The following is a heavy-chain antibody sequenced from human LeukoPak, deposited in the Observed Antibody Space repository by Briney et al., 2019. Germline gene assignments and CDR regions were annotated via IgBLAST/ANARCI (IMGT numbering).Heavy chain of an antibody. CDR2: VSSSGDST. J-gene: IGHJ4*02. CDR1: GFTFSSYA. D-gene: IGHD1-20*01. V-gene: IGHV3-23*01. Sequence: QPGGSLRLSCAASGFTFSSYAMSWVRQAPGKGLEWVSAVSSSGDSTYYADSVKGRFTISRDNSKNTLYLQMNSLRVEDTAVYYCATQGLTGTTTGRDFDYWGQGTLVTVSS. CDR3: ATQGLTGTTTGRDFDY.